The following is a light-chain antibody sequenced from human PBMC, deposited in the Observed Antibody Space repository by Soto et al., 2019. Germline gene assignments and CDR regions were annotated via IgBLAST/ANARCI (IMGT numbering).Light chain of an antibody. CDR1: SGDVGGYKY. CDR3: SSYTSSGTL. V-gene: IGLV2-14*01. Sequence: QSVLTQPASVSGFPGQSITISCTGTSGDVGGYKYVCWYQQHPGKAPKVMIYDVTNRPSGVSNRFSGSKSGNTASLTISGLQADDEADHYCSSYTSSGTLFGTGTKVTVL. CDR2: DVT. J-gene: IGLJ1*01.